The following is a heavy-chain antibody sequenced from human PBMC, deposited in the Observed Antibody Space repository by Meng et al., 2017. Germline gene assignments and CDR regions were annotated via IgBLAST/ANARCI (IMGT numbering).Heavy chain of an antibody. CDR2: ISYDGSNK. D-gene: IGHD3-10*01. CDR1: VFSFSSYA. Sequence: VERVEVWGGLGQPGRSVGLSCASSVFSFSSYAMHWVRQAPGKGLEWVAVISYDGSNKYYADSVKGRFTISRDNSKNTLYLQMNSLRAEDTAVYYCASMGYWGQGTLVTVSS. CDR3: ASMGY. J-gene: IGHJ4*02. V-gene: IGHV3-30*01.